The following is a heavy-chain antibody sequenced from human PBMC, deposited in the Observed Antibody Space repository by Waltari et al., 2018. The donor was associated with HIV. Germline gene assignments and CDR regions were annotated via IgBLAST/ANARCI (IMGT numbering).Heavy chain of an antibody. V-gene: IGHV3-7*01. D-gene: IGHD2-8*01. CDR1: VFTFSFYW. Sequence: EVQLVASGGGLVQPGGSLRLSCAASVFTFSFYWMIWVRPAPGKGLEWVANIKQDGSEKHYVDSVKGRFTISRDNAKKSLYLQMNSLRAEDTAVYYCARMGLMMYAIGAFDIWGQGTMVTVSS. J-gene: IGHJ3*02. CDR2: IKQDGSEK. CDR3: ARMGLMMYAIGAFDI.